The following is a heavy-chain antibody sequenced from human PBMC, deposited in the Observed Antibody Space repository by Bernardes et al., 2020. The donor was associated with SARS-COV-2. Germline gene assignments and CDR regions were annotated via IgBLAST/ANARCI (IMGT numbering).Heavy chain of an antibody. D-gene: IGHD3-3*01. CDR1: GGSISSYY. CDR3: ARSTITIFGVVRNLNWFDP. J-gene: IGHJ5*02. Sequence: SETLSLTCTVSGGSISSYYWSWIRQPPGKGLEWIGYIYYSGSTNYNPSLKSRVTISVDTSKNQFSLKLSSVTAADTAVYYCARSTITIFGVVRNLNWFDPWGQGTLVTVSS. V-gene: IGHV4-59*08. CDR2: IYYSGST.